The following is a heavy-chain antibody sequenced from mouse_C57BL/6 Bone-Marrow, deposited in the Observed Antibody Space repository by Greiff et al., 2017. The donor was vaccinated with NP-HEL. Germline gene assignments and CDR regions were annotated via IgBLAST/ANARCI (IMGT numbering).Heavy chain of an antibody. CDR3: ARYYYGNGAY. V-gene: IGHV1-50*01. CDR1: GYTFTSYW. J-gene: IGHJ3*01. Sequence: VQLQQSGAELVKPGASVKLSCKASGYTFTSYWMQWVKQRPGQGLEWIGEIDPSDSYTNYNQKFKGKATLTVDTSSSTAYMQLSSLTSEDSAVYYCARYYYGNGAYWGQGTLVTVSA. CDR2: IDPSDSYT. D-gene: IGHD2-1*01.